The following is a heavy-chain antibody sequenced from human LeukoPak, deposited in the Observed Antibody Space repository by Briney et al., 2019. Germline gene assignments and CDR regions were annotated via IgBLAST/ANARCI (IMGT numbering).Heavy chain of an antibody. CDR3: ARILSGSGI. V-gene: IGHV1-69*13. Sequence: SVKVSCKASGYTFTGYHIHWVRQAPGQGLEWMGGIIPIFGTANYAQKFQGRVTITADESTSTAYMELSSLRSEDTAVYYCARILSGSGIWGQGTMVTVSS. CDR1: GYTFTGYH. J-gene: IGHJ3*02. CDR2: IIPIFGTA. D-gene: IGHD3-9*01.